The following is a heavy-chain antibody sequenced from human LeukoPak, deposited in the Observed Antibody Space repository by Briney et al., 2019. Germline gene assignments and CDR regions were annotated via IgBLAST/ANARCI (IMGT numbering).Heavy chain of an antibody. J-gene: IGHJ6*03. Sequence: SVKVSCKASGGTFNSYAISWVRQAPGQGLEWMGGIIPIFGTANYAQKFQGRVTITADESTSTAYMELSSLRSEDTAVYYCARDLSAAIGGYYYYYMDVWGKGTTVTISS. V-gene: IGHV1-69*13. CDR1: GGTFNSYA. CDR2: IIPIFGTA. D-gene: IGHD2-2*02. CDR3: ARDLSAAIGGYYYYYMDV.